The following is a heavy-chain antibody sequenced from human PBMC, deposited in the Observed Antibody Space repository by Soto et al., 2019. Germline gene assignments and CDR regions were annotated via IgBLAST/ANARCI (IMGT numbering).Heavy chain of an antibody. D-gene: IGHD6-13*01. CDR3: ARRIAADGSNGWFDP. J-gene: IGHJ5*02. Sequence: QVQLVQSGAEVKKPGSSVKVSCKASGGTFSSYAISWVRQAPGQGLEWMGGIIPIFGTENYAQKFQGRVTITADESTNTTYMELSSLRPEDPTMYYCARRIAADGSNGWFDPWGQGTLVTVSS. CDR1: GGTFSSYA. CDR2: IIPIFGTE. V-gene: IGHV1-69*12.